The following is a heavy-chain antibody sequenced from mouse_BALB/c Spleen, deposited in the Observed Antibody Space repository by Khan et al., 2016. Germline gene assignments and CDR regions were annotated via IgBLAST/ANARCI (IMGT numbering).Heavy chain of an antibody. CDR2: IRYSGST. Sequence: EVQLQESGPGLVKPSQSLSLTCTVTGYSITSDYAWNWIRQFPGNKLEWMGYIRYSGSTTYNPSLKSRISITRDTSNNQFFLQLYSVTTEDTATYYCTRAPTATRYFAVWGAGTTVTVSS. CDR3: TRAPTATRYFAV. CDR1: GYSITSDYA. V-gene: IGHV3-2*02. D-gene: IGHD1-2*01. J-gene: IGHJ1*01.